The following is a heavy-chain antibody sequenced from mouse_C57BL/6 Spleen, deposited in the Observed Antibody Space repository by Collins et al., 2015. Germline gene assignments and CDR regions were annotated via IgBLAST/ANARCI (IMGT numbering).Heavy chain of an antibody. CDR1: GFDFSRYW. CDR3: ARHDGYPAWFAY. Sequence: EVKLLESGGGLVQPGGSLKLSCAASGFDFSRYWMSWVRQAPGKGLEWIGEINPGSSTINYTPSLKDKFIISRDNAKNTLYLQMSKVRSEDTALYYCARHDGYPAWFAYWGQGTLVTVSA. D-gene: IGHD2-3*01. V-gene: IGHV4-1*02. J-gene: IGHJ3*01. CDR2: INPGSSTI.